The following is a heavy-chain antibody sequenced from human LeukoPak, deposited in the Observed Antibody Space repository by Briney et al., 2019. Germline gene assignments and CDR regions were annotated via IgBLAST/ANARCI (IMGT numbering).Heavy chain of an antibody. J-gene: IGHJ4*02. CDR2: ISYVVSNT. Sequence: RGSLRLSCAASGFTFSSYAMHWVRHAPGKGLEWVAIISYVVSNTYYAHSVKGRFTISRDTSKNTFYLQMNSMRTEDTAVYYCARVWDYGDAGGNGGLDYWGQGTLVTVSS. CDR3: ARVWDYGDAGGNGGLDY. CDR1: GFTFSSYA. V-gene: IGHV3-30*04. D-gene: IGHD4-17*01.